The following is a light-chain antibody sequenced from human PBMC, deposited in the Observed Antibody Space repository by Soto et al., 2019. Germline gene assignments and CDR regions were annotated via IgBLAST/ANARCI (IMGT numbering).Light chain of an antibody. CDR3: QLLNSDPPLT. Sequence: DIQLTQSPSFLSASVGDRVTITCRASQCISSYLAWYQQKPGKEPKLLFYAASTLQSGVPSRFSGSGSGTEFTLTISSLQPEDFATYYCQLLNSDPPLTFGGGTNVEIK. CDR2: AAS. J-gene: IGKJ4*01. V-gene: IGKV1-9*01. CDR1: QCISSY.